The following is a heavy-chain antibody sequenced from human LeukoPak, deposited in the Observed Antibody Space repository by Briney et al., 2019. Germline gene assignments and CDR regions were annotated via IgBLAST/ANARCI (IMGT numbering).Heavy chain of an antibody. J-gene: IGHJ4*02. V-gene: IGHV3-23*01. Sequence: GSLRLSCAASGFAFSSYAMSWVRQAPGKGLEGVPAISGSGGSTYYADSVKGRFTISRDNSKNTLYLQMNSLRAEDTAVYYCAKDPTYYYDSSGYYGDYWGQGTLVTVSS. CDR2: ISGSGGST. D-gene: IGHD3-22*01. CDR3: AKDPTYYYDSSGYYGDY. CDR1: GFAFSSYA.